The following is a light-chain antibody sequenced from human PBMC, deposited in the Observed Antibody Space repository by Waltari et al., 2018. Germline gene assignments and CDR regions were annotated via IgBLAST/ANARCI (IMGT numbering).Light chain of an antibody. CDR3: SSYAGSSNWV. CDR1: SSDVGTYNH. V-gene: IGLV2-8*01. CDR2: DVS. J-gene: IGLJ3*02. Sequence: QSALTQPPSASGSPGQSVAISCTGTSSDVGTYNHVSWYQQHPGKAPELMIFDVSKRPSGVPDRFSGSKSGNTASLTGSGLQATDEADYYCSSYAGSSNWVCGGGTKLTVL.